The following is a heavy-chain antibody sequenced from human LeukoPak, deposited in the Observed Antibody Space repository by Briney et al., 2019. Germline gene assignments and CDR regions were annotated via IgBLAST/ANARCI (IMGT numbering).Heavy chain of an antibody. CDR3: AREVISTPSYFDY. J-gene: IGHJ4*02. CDR2: IHRDDKT. D-gene: IGHD2-2*01. V-gene: IGHV3-53*01. CDR1: GFTFSSSF. Sequence: GGSLRLSCAASGFTFSSSFIYWVRRAPGKGLEWVSFIHRDDKTYYADSVKGRFTMSRDSSKNTLYLQMNSLGADDTAVYYCAREVISTPSYFDYWGQGILVTVSP.